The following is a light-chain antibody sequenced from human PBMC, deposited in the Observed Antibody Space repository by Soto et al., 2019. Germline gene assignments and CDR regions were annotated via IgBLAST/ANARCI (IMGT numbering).Light chain of an antibody. V-gene: IGLV2-14*01. CDR2: EVS. CDR1: SSDVGGYNY. Sequence: QSVLAQPASVSGSPGQSITISCTGTSSDVGGYNYVSWYQQHPGKAPKLMIYEVSNRPSGVSNRFSGSKSGNTASLTISGLQAEDEADYYCSSYTSSSTPWVFGPGTKVTVL. J-gene: IGLJ1*01. CDR3: SSYTSSSTPWV.